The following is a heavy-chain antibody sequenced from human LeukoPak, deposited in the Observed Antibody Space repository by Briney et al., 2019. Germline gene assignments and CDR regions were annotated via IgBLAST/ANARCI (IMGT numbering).Heavy chain of an antibody. D-gene: IGHD6-13*01. CDR2: ISYDGSNK. V-gene: IGHV3-30*04. Sequence: GGSLRLSCAASGFTFSSYAMHWVRQAPGKGLEWVAVISYDGSNKYYADSVKGRFTISRDNSKNTLYLQMNSLRAEDTAVYYCARAAYSSTWYSRYFDLWGRGTLVTVSS. J-gene: IGHJ2*01. CDR1: GFTFSSYA. CDR3: ARAAYSSTWYSRYFDL.